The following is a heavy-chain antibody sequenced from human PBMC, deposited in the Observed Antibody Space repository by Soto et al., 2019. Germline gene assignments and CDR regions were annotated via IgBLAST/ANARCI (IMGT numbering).Heavy chain of an antibody. CDR2: ISSNGSDT. D-gene: IGHD1-1*01. CDR1: GFTFSSYA. V-gene: IGHV3-23*01. CDR3: AKDPWNNWSGLFDP. J-gene: IGHJ5*02. Sequence: GGSLRLSCSASGFTFSSYAMSWVRQAPGKGLEWVSAISSNGSDTRCAGSVKGRFTISRDSSQSTVYLQMNSLRDEDTAVYYCAKDPWNNWSGLFDPWGQGTLVTVSS.